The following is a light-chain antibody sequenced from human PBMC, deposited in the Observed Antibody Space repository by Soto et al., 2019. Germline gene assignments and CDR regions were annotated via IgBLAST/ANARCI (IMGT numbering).Light chain of an antibody. CDR3: TSYTNTNTLV. CDR2: DVT. V-gene: IGLV2-14*03. J-gene: IGLJ2*01. CDR1: SSDIGIYNF. Sequence: QSVLTQPASVSASPEQSITISCNRTSSDIGIYNFVSWYQQHPGKAPKLLVYDVTNRPSGDSNRFSGSKSSSTASLTISGLQSEDEADYYCTSYTNTNTLVFGGGTKLTVL.